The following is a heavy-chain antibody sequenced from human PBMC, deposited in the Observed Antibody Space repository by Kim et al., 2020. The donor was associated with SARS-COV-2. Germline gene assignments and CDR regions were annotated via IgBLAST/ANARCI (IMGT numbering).Heavy chain of an antibody. Sequence: GGSLRLSCAASGFTFSSYSMNWVRQAPGKGLEWVSSISSSSSYIYYADSVKGRFTISRDNAKNSLYLQMNSLRAEDTAVYYCARDQRGGSYNWFDPWGQGTLVTVSS. V-gene: IGHV3-21*01. CDR1: GFTFSSYS. J-gene: IGHJ5*02. CDR2: ISSSSSYI. CDR3: ARDQRGGSYNWFDP. D-gene: IGHD6-13*01.